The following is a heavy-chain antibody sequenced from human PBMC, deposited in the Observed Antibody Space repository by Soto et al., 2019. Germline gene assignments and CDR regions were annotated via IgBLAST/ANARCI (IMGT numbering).Heavy chain of an antibody. CDR3: ARSGLYYYYGMDV. CDR1: GFTFSSYD. CDR2: IGTAGDT. V-gene: IGHV3-13*01. Sequence: GGSLRLSCAASGFTFSSYDMHWVRQAPGKGLEWVSAIGTAGDTYYPGSVKGRFTISRENAKNSLYLQMNSLRAEDTAVYYCARSGLYYYYGMDVWGQGTTVTVSS. J-gene: IGHJ6*02. D-gene: IGHD2-21*02.